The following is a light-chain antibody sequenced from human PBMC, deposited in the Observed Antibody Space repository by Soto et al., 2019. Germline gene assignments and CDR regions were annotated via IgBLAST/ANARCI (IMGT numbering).Light chain of an antibody. V-gene: IGKV3-20*01. J-gene: IGKJ1*01. CDR2: ATS. CDR1: QMITPSY. CDR3: QQYGSFTWT. Sequence: ELVLTQSPGILSLSPWARATISFRASQMITPSYSAWYQQKPGQAPRLLIYATSNRASGVPDRFSGSGSGTDFSLTISRLDPEDFAVYFCQQYGSFTWTFGQGTKVDIK.